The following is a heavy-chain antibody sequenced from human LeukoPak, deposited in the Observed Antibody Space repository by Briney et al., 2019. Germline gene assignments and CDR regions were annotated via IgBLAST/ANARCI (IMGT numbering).Heavy chain of an antibody. Sequence: GGSLRLSCAASGFTFSSYAMPWVRQAPGKGLEYVSAISSNGGSTYYANSVKGRFTISRDNSKNTLYLQMGSLRAEDMAVYYCASSTANSDDAFDIWGQGTMVTVSS. CDR1: GFTFSSYA. CDR3: ASSTANSDDAFDI. D-gene: IGHD5-18*01. CDR2: ISSNGGST. V-gene: IGHV3-64*01. J-gene: IGHJ3*02.